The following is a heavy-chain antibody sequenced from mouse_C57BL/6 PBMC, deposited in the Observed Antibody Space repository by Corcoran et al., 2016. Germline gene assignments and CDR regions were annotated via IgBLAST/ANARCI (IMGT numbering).Heavy chain of an antibody. CDR3: ASQCY. D-gene: IGHD6-1*01. J-gene: IGHJ2*01. Sequence: QVQVKQSGAELVRPGASVKLCCKASGYTFTDDYINWGKHRPGQGHEWIARIDPGSGNTYYNEKFKGKATLTADKSSSTAYMQLSSLTSEDSAVYFCASQCYWGQGTTLTVSS. V-gene: IGHV1-76*01. CDR1: GYTFTDDY. CDR2: IDPGSGNT.